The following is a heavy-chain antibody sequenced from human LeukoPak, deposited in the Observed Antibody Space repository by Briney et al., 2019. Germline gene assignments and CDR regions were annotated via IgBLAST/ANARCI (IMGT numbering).Heavy chain of an antibody. D-gene: IGHD3-22*01. J-gene: IGHJ4*02. V-gene: IGHV3-30*02. CDR3: ARGYYDSSGYSNAPY. Sequence: GGSLRLSCTASGFIFRNYGMHWVRQAPGKGLQWVAFIGKDGNEKYADSLKGRFTISRDMPKNTLYLQMNSLRAEDTAVYYCARGYYDSSGYSNAPYWGQGTLVTVSS. CDR1: GFIFRNYG. CDR2: IGKDGNEK.